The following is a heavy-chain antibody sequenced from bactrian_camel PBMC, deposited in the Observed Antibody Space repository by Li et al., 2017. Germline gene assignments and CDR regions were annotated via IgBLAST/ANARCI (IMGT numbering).Heavy chain of an antibody. CDR2: IEFDEGTT. CDR1: GPAYKC. J-gene: IGHJ4*01. D-gene: IGHD1*01. Sequence: HVQLVESGGGSVQAGGSLRLSCAASGPAYKCMGWLRQAPGKELEMVARIEFDEGTTRYADSAKGRFTVSYEENKRSVYLQMNSLKPEDSAMYYCSADSCMEDRVSYWGQGTQVTVS. V-gene: IGHV3-3*01. CDR3: SADSCMEDRVSY.